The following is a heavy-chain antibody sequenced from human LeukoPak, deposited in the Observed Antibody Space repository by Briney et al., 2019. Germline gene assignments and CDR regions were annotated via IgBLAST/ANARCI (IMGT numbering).Heavy chain of an antibody. CDR1: GGSISGYY. D-gene: IGHD6-13*01. Sequence: PSETLSLTCTVSGGSISGYYWSWIRQPAGKGLEWIGRIYTSGSTNYNPSLKSRVIMSVDTSKNQFSLKVSSVTAADTAVYYCARHSAAEHYMDVWGKGTTVTVSS. CDR3: ARHSAAEHYMDV. CDR2: IYTSGST. J-gene: IGHJ6*03. V-gene: IGHV4-4*07.